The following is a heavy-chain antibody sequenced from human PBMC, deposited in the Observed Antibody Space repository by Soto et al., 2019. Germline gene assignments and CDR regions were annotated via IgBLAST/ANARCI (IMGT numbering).Heavy chain of an antibody. V-gene: IGHV3-48*02. CDR3: SRAYYYDSSGYLNSFHP. D-gene: IGHD3-22*01. Sequence: ASLRLSCAASGFTFSSYSMNWVRQAAGKGLEWVSYISSSSSTIYYADSVKGRFTISRDNAKNSLYLQMNSLRDEDTAVYYCSRAYYYDSSGYLNSFHPWGPGTVLPV. J-gene: IGHJ5*02. CDR2: ISSSSSTI. CDR1: GFTFSSYS.